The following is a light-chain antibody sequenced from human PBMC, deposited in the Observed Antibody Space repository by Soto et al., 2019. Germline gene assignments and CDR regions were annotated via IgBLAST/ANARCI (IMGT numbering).Light chain of an antibody. CDR2: SNN. CDR3: AVWDDSLNGHV. V-gene: IGLV1-44*01. Sequence: QSVLTQPPSASGTPGQRATISCSGSSSNIGSNTVNWYQQLPGTAPKLLIYSNNQRPSGVPDRFSGSKSGTSASLAISGLQSEDEADYYCAVWDDSLNGHVFGTGTKLTVL. J-gene: IGLJ1*01. CDR1: SSNIGSNT.